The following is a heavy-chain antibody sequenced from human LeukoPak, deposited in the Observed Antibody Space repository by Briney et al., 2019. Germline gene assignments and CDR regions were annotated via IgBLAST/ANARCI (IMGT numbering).Heavy chain of an antibody. J-gene: IGHJ4*02. CDR3: TREFQGNGFDY. D-gene: IGHD2-8*01. CDR1: GFTFGDYA. CDR2: IRSKAYGGTT. V-gene: IGHV3-49*03. Sequence: PGRSLRISRTAAGFTFGDYAMSWFRQAPGKGLEWVGFIRSKAYGGTTEYAASVKGRFTISRDDSKSIAYLQMNSLKTEDTAVYYCTREFQGNGFDYWGQGTLVTVSS.